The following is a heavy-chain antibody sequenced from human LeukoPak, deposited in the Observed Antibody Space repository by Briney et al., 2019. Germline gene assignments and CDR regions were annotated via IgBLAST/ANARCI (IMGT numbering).Heavy chain of an antibody. D-gene: IGHD3-3*01. V-gene: IGHV4-30-2*01. Sequence: SQTLSLTCTVSGGSISSGGYYWSWIRQPPGKGLEWIGYIYRSGSTYYNPSLKSRVTISVDRSKNQFSLKLSSVTAADTAVYYCARGPDLGTSRFLEWLLSGGWFDPWGQGTLVTVSS. J-gene: IGHJ5*02. CDR2: IYRSGST. CDR3: ARGPDLGTSRFLEWLLSGGWFDP. CDR1: GGSISSGGYY.